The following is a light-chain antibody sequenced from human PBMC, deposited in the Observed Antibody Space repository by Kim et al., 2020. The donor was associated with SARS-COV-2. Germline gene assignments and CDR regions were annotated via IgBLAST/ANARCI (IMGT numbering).Light chain of an antibody. CDR1: QSVDSN. V-gene: IGKV3-15*01. CDR3: LQYSDWWT. J-gene: IGKJ1*01. CDR2: DVS. Sequence: SVSPGDKLSLSGRASQSVDSNLAWYQQQPGQAPRLLIYDVSIRAIGVPARFSGSGSGTQFSLTIGSLQPEDAAVYYCLQYSDWWTFGQGTKVDIK.